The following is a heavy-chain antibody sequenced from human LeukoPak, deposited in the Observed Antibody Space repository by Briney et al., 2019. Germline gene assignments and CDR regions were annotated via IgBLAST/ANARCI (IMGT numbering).Heavy chain of an antibody. D-gene: IGHD6-13*01. CDR3: AAAGTFISYFDY. J-gene: IGHJ4*02. CDR2: ISGSGGST. V-gene: IGHV3-23*01. CDR1: GFTFSSYA. Sequence: GGPLRLSCAASGFTFSSYAMSWVRQAPGKGLEWVSAISGSGGSTYYADSVKVRFTISRDNSKNTLYLQMNSLRAEDTAVYYCAAAGTFISYFDYWGQGTLVTVSS.